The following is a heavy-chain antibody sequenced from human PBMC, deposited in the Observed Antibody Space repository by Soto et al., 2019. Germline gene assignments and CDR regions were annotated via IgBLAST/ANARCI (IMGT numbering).Heavy chain of an antibody. CDR3: ASALGYCCSTSCWNWFDP. Sequence: QVQLVQSGAEVKKPGASVKVSCKASGYTFTSYDINWVRQATGQGLEWMGWMNPNSGNTGYAQKFQGRVTMTRNTSISTAYMELSSLGSEDTAVYYCASALGYCCSTSCWNWFDPWGQGTLVTVSS. V-gene: IGHV1-8*01. CDR2: MNPNSGNT. D-gene: IGHD2-2*01. J-gene: IGHJ5*02. CDR1: GYTFTSYD.